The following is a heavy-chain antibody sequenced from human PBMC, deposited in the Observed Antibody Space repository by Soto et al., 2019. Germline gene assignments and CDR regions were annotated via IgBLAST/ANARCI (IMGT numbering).Heavy chain of an antibody. CDR2: ISYDGSNK. J-gene: IGHJ4*02. CDR3: ARERIAAADKFDY. CDR1: GFTFSSYA. V-gene: IGHV3-30-3*01. D-gene: IGHD6-13*01. Sequence: PGGSLRLSCAASGFTFSSYAMHWVRQAPGKGLEWVAVISYDGSNKNYADSVKGRFTISRDNSKNTLYLQMNSLRAEDTAVYYCARERIAAADKFDYWGQGTLVTVSS.